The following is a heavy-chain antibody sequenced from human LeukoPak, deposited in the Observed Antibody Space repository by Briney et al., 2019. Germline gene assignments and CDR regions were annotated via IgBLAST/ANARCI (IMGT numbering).Heavy chain of an antibody. D-gene: IGHD3-9*01. Sequence: GGSLRLSCAASGFTVSSNFMSWVRLAPGKGLECVSVIYIGGKTFYAESVKGRFTISRDNSKNTLYLQMNSLRPEDTAVYYCAREGRYDILTAYYPLNNWGQGARVTVSS. J-gene: IGHJ4*02. CDR3: AREGRYDILTAYYPLNN. V-gene: IGHV3-66*02. CDR2: IYIGGKT. CDR1: GFTVSSNF.